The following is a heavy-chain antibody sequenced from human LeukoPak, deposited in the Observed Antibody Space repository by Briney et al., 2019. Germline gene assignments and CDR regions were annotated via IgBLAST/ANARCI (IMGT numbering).Heavy chain of an antibody. D-gene: IGHD3-3*01. CDR3: ARGTLEVLRFLEWLLGYYYGMDV. J-gene: IGHJ6*02. Sequence: GGSLRLSCAASGFTFSSYAMHWVRQAPGKGLEWVAVISYDGSNKYYADSVKGRFTISRDNSKNTLYLQMNSLRAEDTAVYYCARGTLEVLRFLEWLLGYYYGMDVWGQGTTVTVSS. CDR2: ISYDGSNK. V-gene: IGHV3-30-3*01. CDR1: GFTFSSYA.